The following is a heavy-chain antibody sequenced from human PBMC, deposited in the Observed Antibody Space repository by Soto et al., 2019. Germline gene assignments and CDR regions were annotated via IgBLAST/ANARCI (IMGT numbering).Heavy chain of an antibody. Sequence: ASVKVSCKTSGYTFTSHGISWVRWAPGRGLEWMGWISAYNGDTKCAQRVQDRVSMTTDTSTATAYIELRSLRFDDTAMYYCARLGRCSSTSCFYYYYGMDVWGQGTTVTVSS. V-gene: IGHV1-18*04. D-gene: IGHD2-2*01. CDR3: ARLGRCSSTSCFYYYYGMDV. CDR1: GYTFTSHG. J-gene: IGHJ6*02. CDR2: ISAYNGDT.